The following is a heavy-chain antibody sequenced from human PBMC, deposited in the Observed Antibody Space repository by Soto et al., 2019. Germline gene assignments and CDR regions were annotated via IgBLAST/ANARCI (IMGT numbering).Heavy chain of an antibody. V-gene: IGHV2-5*02. Sequence: QVTLKESGPTLVKPTQNLTLTCTVSGLSLRTTGVGVGWVRQPPGKALEWLALLYWDDDKRSSPSLRSRLTIAKDISEKQVVLTMTNMDTVDTATYYCVQSRCGGDCLEIYSSHAYNGLDVWGQGTTVTVSS. CDR1: GLSLRTTGVG. CDR2: LYWDDDK. J-gene: IGHJ6*02. D-gene: IGHD2-21*02. CDR3: VQSRCGGDCLEIYSSHAYNGLDV.